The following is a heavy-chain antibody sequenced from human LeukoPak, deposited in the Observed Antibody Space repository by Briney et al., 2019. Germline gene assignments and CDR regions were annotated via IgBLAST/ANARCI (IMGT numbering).Heavy chain of an antibody. J-gene: IGHJ3*01. CDR3: ARSNPNRNALDL. Sequence: GGSLRLSCAASAFTLNSYLMSWVRQAPGRGLEWVANIKKDGSEESYLDSVKGRFTVSRDNAKNSLFLQMNSLRGEDTAVYYCARSNPNRNALDLWGEGTMVSISS. D-gene: IGHD1-14*01. CDR2: IKKDGSEE. CDR1: AFTLNSYL. V-gene: IGHV3-7*01.